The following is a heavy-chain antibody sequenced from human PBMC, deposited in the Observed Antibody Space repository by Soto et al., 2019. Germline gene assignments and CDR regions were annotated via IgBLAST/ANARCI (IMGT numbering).Heavy chain of an antibody. Sequence: GGSLRLSCAASGFTFSSYSMHWVRQAPGKGLEYVSAISSNGGYTYYANSVKGRFTISRDNSKNTLYLQMDSLRAEDMAVYYCASQSHYSSGYSFDYWGQGTLVTVSS. V-gene: IGHV3-64*01. CDR1: GFTFSSYS. D-gene: IGHD3-22*01. CDR2: ISSNGGYT. J-gene: IGHJ4*02. CDR3: ASQSHYSSGYSFDY.